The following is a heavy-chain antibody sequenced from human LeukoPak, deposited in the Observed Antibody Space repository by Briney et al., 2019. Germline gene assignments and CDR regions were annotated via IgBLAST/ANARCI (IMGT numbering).Heavy chain of an antibody. V-gene: IGHV4-59*11. Sequence: SETLSLICTVSGGSISSHYWSWIRQPPGKGLEWIGYIYYSGSTNYNPSLKSRVTISVDTSKNQFSLKLSSVTAADTAVYYCAGSVLRYFDWFSWGQGTLVTVSS. CDR1: GGSISSHY. CDR2: IYYSGST. J-gene: IGHJ4*02. CDR3: AGSVLRYFDWFS. D-gene: IGHD3-9*01.